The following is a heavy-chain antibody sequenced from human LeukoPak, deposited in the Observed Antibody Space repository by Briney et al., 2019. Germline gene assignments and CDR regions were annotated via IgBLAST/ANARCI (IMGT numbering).Heavy chain of an antibody. CDR1: GFTFSSYS. CDR2: ISSSSDHI. CDR3: ATRYCSGSSCYALDH. V-gene: IGHV3-21*01. J-gene: IGHJ4*01. D-gene: IGHD2-15*01. Sequence: GSLRLSCAASGFTFSSYSINRVRQAPGKGLEWVACISSSSDHIYYADSVKGRLTISRDNAKSSLYLQMNSLRAEDTAVYYCATRYCSGSSCYALDHWGQGTLVTVSS.